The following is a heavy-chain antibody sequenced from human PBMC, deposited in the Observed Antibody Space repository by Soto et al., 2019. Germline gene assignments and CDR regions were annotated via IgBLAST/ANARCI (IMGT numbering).Heavy chain of an antibody. V-gene: IGHV5-51*01. CDR3: ARFQEYYDILTGYYLPYYYYGMDV. Sequence: GESLKISCKGSGYSFTSYWIGWVRQMPGKGLEWMGIIYPGDSDTRYSPSFQGQVTISADKSISTAYLQWSSLEASDTAMYYCARFQEYYDILTGYYLPYYYYGMDVWGQGTTVTVSS. CDR1: GYSFTSYW. D-gene: IGHD3-9*01. J-gene: IGHJ6*02. CDR2: IYPGDSDT.